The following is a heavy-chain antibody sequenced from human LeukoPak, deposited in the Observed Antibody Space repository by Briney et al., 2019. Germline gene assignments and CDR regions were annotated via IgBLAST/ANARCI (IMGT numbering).Heavy chain of an antibody. CDR3: ARPIVVVPAAGRSQNWIDP. CDR1: GYTFTGYY. V-gene: IGHV1-2*02. Sequence: GASVKVSCKASGYTFTGYYMHWVRQAPGQGLEWMGWINPNSGGTNYAQKFQGRVTMTRDTSISTAYMELSRLRSDDTAVYYCARPIVVVPAAGRSQNWIDPWGQGTLVTVSS. J-gene: IGHJ5*02. CDR2: INPNSGGT. D-gene: IGHD2-2*01.